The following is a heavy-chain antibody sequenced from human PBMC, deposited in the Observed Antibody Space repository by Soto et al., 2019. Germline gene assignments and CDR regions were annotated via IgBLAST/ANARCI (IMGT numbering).Heavy chain of an antibody. CDR3: ARFDYYDSSGYWSIDY. J-gene: IGHJ4*02. Sequence: SETLSLTCTASGGSVSSGSYYWSWIRQPPGKGLEWIGYIYYSGSTNYNPSLMSRVTITVDTSKNQFSLKLSSVTAADTAVYYCARFDYYDSSGYWSIDYWGQGTLVTVSS. CDR2: IYYSGST. V-gene: IGHV4-61*01. D-gene: IGHD3-22*01. CDR1: GGSVSSGSYY.